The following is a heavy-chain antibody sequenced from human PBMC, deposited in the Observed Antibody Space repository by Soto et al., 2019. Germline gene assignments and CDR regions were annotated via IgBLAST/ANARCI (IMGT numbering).Heavy chain of an antibody. V-gene: IGHV3-30*03. Sequence: VGSLRLSCAASGFTFSSYGMHWVRQAPGKGLEWVAVISYDGSNKDYADSVKGRFTISRDNSKNTLYLQMNSLRAEDTAVYYCARDYGGNSGFWFDPWGQGTLVTVSS. D-gene: IGHD2-21*02. J-gene: IGHJ5*02. CDR1: GFTFSSYG. CDR3: ARDYGGNSGFWFDP. CDR2: ISYDGSNK.